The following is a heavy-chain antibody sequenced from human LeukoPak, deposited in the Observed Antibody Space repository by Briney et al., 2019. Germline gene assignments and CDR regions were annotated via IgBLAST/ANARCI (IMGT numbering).Heavy chain of an antibody. CDR3: ARGRFPRYRSSWMFDP. CDR1: GGSFSGYY. CDR2: INHSGSS. Sequence: SETLSLTCAVYGGSFSGYYWSWIRQPPGKGLEWIGEINHSGSSNYNPSLKSRVTISVDTSKNQFSLKLSSVTAADTAVYYCARGRFPRYRSSWMFDPWGQGTLVTVSS. V-gene: IGHV4-34*01. D-gene: IGHD6-13*01. J-gene: IGHJ5*02.